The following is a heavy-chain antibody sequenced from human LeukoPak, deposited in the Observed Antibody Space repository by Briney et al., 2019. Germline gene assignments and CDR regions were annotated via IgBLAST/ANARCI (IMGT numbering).Heavy chain of an antibody. V-gene: IGHV3-66*01. Sequence: GGSLRLSCAASGFTVSSNYMSWVRQAPGKGLEWVSVIYSGGSTYYADSVKGRFTISRDNSKNTLYLQMNSLRAEDTAVYYCAKAGAVPAAIGGLNWFDPWGQGTLVTVSS. CDR1: GFTVSSNY. D-gene: IGHD2-2*01. CDR3: AKAGAVPAAIGGLNWFDP. J-gene: IGHJ5*02. CDR2: IYSGGST.